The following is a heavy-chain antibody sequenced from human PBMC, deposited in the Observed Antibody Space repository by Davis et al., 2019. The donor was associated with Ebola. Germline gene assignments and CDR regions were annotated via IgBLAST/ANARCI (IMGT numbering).Heavy chain of an antibody. D-gene: IGHD3-10*01. J-gene: IGHJ4*02. CDR3: ARLRSITRLTSFYY. CDR1: GYSFSDYW. CDR2: IYPGDSET. Sequence: GESLKISCHASGYSFSDYWIGWVRQMPGKGLECMGIIYPGDSETRYSPSFQGQVTISADKSITTAYLQWSSLKASDTAMYYCARLRSITRLTSFYYWGQGTLVTVSS. V-gene: IGHV5-51*01.